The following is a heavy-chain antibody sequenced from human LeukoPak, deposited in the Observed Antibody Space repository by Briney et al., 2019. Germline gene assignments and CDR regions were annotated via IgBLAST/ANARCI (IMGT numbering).Heavy chain of an antibody. Sequence: GASVKVSCKASGYTFTSYAMHWVRQAPGQRLEWMGWINAGNGNTKYSQKFQGRVTITRDTSASTAYMELSSLRSEDTAVYYCATGRSAYHSSSWYYYGMDVWGQGTTVTVSS. D-gene: IGHD6-13*01. V-gene: IGHV1-3*01. CDR2: INAGNGNT. CDR1: GYTFTSYA. CDR3: ATGRSAYHSSSWYYYGMDV. J-gene: IGHJ6*02.